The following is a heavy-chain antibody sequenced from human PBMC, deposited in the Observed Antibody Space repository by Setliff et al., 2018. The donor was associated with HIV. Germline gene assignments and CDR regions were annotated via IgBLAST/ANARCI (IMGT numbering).Heavy chain of an antibody. Sequence: ASVKVSCKTSGYPFNVYYVNWVRQPPGQGLEWVGWIRPNGGTTKYAPKFQGRVTLTRDTANTTVYMDLGSLTSDDTAIYCCAKGGGSYCGGGSCPPYWFDPWGQGTL. CDR3: AKGGGSYCGGGSCPPYWFDP. D-gene: IGHD2-15*01. CDR1: GYPFNVYY. V-gene: IGHV1-2*02. CDR2: IRPNGGTT. J-gene: IGHJ5*02.